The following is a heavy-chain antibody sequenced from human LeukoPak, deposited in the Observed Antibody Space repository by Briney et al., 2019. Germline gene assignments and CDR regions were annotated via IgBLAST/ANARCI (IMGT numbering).Heavy chain of an antibody. D-gene: IGHD3-9*01. V-gene: IGHV3-21*01. J-gene: IGHJ4*02. CDR3: ARGYDILTGFDY. CDR2: ISSSSSYI. Sequence: GGSLRLSCAASGFTFSSYSMKWVRQAPGKGLEWVSSISSSSSYIYYADSVKGRFTISRDNAKNSLYLQMNSLRAEDTAVYYCARGYDILTGFDYWGQGTLVTVSS. CDR1: GFTFSSYS.